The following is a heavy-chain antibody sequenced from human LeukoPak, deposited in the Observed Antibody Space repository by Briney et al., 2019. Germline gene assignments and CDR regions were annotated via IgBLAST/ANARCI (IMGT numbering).Heavy chain of an antibody. CDR2: ISADGQVA. V-gene: IGHV3-23*01. CDR3: ARDPYNTILYRLAH. D-gene: IGHD3-10*01. Sequence: TGGSLRLSCAGSGFAFGTYAMSWVRQAPGMGLEWVSSISADGQVAYYADSVEGRFTASRDNSKGTLYLQLNSLRAEDTATYYCARDPYNTILYRLAHWGQGTLVTVSS. J-gene: IGHJ4*02. CDR1: GFAFGTYA.